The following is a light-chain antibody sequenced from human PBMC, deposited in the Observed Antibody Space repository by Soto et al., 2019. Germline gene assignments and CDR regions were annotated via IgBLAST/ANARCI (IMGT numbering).Light chain of an antibody. CDR1: SSDVGGYNY. CDR2: EVS. CDR3: SSYAGSNIYV. J-gene: IGLJ1*01. Sequence: QSVLTQPPSGTGSPGQSVTIPCTGTSSDVGGYNYVSWYQQHPGKAPKLMIYEVSKRPSGVPDRFSGSKSGNTASLTVSGLQAEDESDYYCSSYAGSNIYVFGTGTKVTVL. V-gene: IGLV2-8*01.